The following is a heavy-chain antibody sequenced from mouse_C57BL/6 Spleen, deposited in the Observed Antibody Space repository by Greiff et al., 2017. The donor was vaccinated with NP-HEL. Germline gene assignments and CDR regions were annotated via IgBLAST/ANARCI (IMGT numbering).Heavy chain of an antibody. Sequence: VQLQQPGAELVMPGASVKLSCKASGYTFTSYWMHWVKQRPGQGLEWIGEIDPSDSYTNYNQKFKGKSTLTVDKSSSTAYMQLSSLTSEDSAVYYCASSYDGYAMDYWGQGTSVTVSS. J-gene: IGHJ4*01. V-gene: IGHV1-69*01. D-gene: IGHD2-3*01. CDR2: IDPSDSYT. CDR1: GYTFTSYW. CDR3: ASSYDGYAMDY.